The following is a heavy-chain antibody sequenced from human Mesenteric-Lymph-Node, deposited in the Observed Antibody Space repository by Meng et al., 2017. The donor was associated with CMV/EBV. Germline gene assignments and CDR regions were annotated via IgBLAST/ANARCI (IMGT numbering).Heavy chain of an antibody. CDR3: ASLDIVVVPAAKDY. Sequence: ESLKISCAASGFTFSSYWMHWVRQAPGKGLVWVSRINSDGSSTSCADSVKGRFTISRDNAKNTLYLQMNSLRAEDTAVYYCASLDIVVVPAAKDYWGQGTLVTVSS. CDR1: GFTFSSYW. J-gene: IGHJ4*02. D-gene: IGHD2-2*03. CDR2: INSDGSST. V-gene: IGHV3-74*01.